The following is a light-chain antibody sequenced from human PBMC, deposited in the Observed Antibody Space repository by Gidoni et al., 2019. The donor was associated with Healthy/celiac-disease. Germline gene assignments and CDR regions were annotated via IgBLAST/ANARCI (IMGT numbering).Light chain of an antibody. CDR3: SSYTSSSILS. Sequence: QSALTQPASVPGSPGQSITISCTGTSSDVGGYNYVSWYQQHPGKAPKLMIYEVSNRPSGVSNRFSGSKSGNTASLTISGLQAEDEADYYCSSYTSSSILSFGGGTKLTVL. J-gene: IGLJ3*02. CDR1: SSDVGGYNY. V-gene: IGLV2-14*01. CDR2: EVS.